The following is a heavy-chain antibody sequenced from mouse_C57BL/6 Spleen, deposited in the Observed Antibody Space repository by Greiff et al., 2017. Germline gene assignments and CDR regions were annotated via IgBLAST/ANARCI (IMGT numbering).Heavy chain of an antibody. V-gene: IGHV1-72*01. Sequence: QVQLQQPGAELVKPGASVKLSCKASGYTFTSYWMHWVKQRPGRGLEWIGRIDPNSGGTTDNEMLKSKATLTVDKPSSTAYMQLSSLTSEDSAVYYCARRSNYGSSYYAMEYWGQGTSVTVAS. CDR2: IDPNSGGT. CDR1: GYTFTSYW. D-gene: IGHD1-1*01. CDR3: ARRSNYGSSYYAMEY. J-gene: IGHJ4*01.